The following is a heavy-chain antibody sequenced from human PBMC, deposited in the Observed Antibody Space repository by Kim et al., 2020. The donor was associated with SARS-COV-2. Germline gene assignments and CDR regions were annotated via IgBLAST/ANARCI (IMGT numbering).Heavy chain of an antibody. V-gene: IGHV4-4*07. J-gene: IGHJ4*02. CDR2: T. Sequence: TNYTPALKRRVTMSVDTSKNQFSLKLSSVTAADTAVYYCARAHSSGYLDYWGQGTLVTVSS. CDR3: ARAHSSGYLDY. D-gene: IGHD3-22*01.